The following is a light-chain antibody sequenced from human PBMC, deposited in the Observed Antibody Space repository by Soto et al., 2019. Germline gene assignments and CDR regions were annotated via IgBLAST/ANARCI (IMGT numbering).Light chain of an antibody. Sequence: EIVLTQSPGTLSLSPGERATLSCRTSQSVRSSHLAWYQQKPGQAPRLLIYGASSRATGIPDRFSGSGSGTEFTLTISSLQSEDFAIYYCQQYTEWPPWTFGQGTKVDI. CDR1: QSVRSSH. J-gene: IGKJ1*01. V-gene: IGKV3-20*01. CDR2: GAS. CDR3: QQYTEWPPWT.